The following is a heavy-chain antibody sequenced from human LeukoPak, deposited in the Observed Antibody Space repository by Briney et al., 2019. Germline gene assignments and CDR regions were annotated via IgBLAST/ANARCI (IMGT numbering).Heavy chain of an antibody. Sequence: SRTLSLTCAISGDSVSSNSAAWNWIRQSPSRGLEWLGRTYYRSKWYNDYAVSVKSRITINPDTSKNQFSLQLNSVTPEDTAVYYCAREATGRGYYDSSGFDYWGQGTLVTVSS. CDR3: AREATGRGYYDSSGFDY. D-gene: IGHD3-22*01. CDR1: GDSVSSNSAA. V-gene: IGHV6-1*01. J-gene: IGHJ4*02. CDR2: TYYRSKWYN.